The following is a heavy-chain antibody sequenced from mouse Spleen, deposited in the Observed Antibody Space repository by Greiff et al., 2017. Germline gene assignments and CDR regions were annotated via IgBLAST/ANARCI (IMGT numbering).Heavy chain of an antibody. D-gene: IGHD2-1*01. CDR3: ARHEGGNYNFDY. Sequence: EVQLVESGGGLVKPGGSLKLSCAASGFTFSSYAMSWVRQTPEKRLEWVATISSGGSYTYYPDSVKGRFTISRDNAKNTLYLQMSSLRSEDTAMYYCARHEGGNYNFDYWGQGTTLTVSS. J-gene: IGHJ2*01. CDR1: GFTFSSYA. V-gene: IGHV5-9-3*01. CDR2: ISSGGSYT.